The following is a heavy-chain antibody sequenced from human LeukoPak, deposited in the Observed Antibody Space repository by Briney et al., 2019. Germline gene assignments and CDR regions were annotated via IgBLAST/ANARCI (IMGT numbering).Heavy chain of an antibody. CDR3: ARVSDTAMATSWFDP. V-gene: IGHV1-2*02. Sequence: ASVKVSCKASGYNFTGYYMHWVRQAPGQGLEWMGWINPNSGGTNYAQKFQGRVTMTRDTSISTAYMELSRLRSDDTAVYYCARVSDTAMATSWFDPWGQGTLVTVSS. CDR2: INPNSGGT. CDR1: GYNFTGYY. J-gene: IGHJ5*02. D-gene: IGHD5-18*01.